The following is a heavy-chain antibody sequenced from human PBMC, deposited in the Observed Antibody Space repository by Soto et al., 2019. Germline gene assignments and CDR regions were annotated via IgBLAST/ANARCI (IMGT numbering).Heavy chain of an antibody. CDR3: ARDRSIVVVTNDAFDI. CDR1: GGTFSSYA. CDR2: IIPIFGTA. J-gene: IGHJ3*02. D-gene: IGHD2-21*02. V-gene: IGHV1-69*13. Sequence: SVKFSCKASGGTFSSYAISWVRQAPGQGLEWMGGIIPIFGTANYAQKFQGRVTITADESTSTAYMELSSLRSEDTAVYYCARDRSIVVVTNDAFDIWGQGTMVTVSS.